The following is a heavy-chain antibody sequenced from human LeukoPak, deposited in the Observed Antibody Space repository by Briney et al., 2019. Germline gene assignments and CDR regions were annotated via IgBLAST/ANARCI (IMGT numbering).Heavy chain of an antibody. CDR2: IYHSGST. CDR3: ARGGMITFGGVIRYGY. J-gene: IGHJ4*02. CDR1: GYSISSGYY. D-gene: IGHD3-16*02. Sequence: PSETLSLTCTFCGYSISSGYYWGWIRQPPGKGLEWIGSIYHSGSTYYNPSLKSRVTISVDTSKNQFSLTLSSVTAADTAVYYCARGGMITFGGVIRYGYWGQGTLVTVSS. V-gene: IGHV4-38-2*02.